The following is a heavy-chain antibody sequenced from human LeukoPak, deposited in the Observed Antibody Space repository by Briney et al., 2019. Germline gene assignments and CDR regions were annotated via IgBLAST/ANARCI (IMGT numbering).Heavy chain of an antibody. V-gene: IGHV4-34*01. Sequence: PSETLSLTCAVYGGSFSGYYWSWLRQPPGKGLEWIGKINHSGSTNYNPSLKSRVTISVDTSKNQFSLKLSSVTAADTAVYYCARAAALRANSGYDYWGQGTLVTVSS. CDR2: INHSGST. CDR1: GGSFSGYY. D-gene: IGHD5-12*01. J-gene: IGHJ4*02. CDR3: ARAAALRANSGYDY.